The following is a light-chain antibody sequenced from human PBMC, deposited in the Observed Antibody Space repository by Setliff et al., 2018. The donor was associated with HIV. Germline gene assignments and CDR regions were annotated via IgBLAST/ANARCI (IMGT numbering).Light chain of an antibody. CDR3: SSYSSGNFV. CDR2: DIN. J-gene: IGLJ1*01. CDR1: SSDVGGYDY. V-gene: IGLV2-14*01. Sequence: QSVLTQPASVSGSPGQSITISCTGTSSDVGGYDYVSWFQQYPDRAPKLLIYDINKRPSRVSGRFSGSKSGNTASLTISGLQTADEADYYCSSYSSGNFVFGSGTKVTVL.